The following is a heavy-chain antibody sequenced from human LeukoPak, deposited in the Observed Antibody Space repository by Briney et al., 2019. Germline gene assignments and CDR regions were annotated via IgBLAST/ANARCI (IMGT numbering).Heavy chain of an antibody. CDR1: GGSFTIYS. V-gene: IGHV4-34*01. J-gene: IGHJ3*02. CDR3: ARGGRGSGYYRNAFDI. Sequence: SETLSLTCAVYGGSFTIYSWTWIRQPPGKSLEWVGEISPSGNTQYNPSLKSRVTISVDTSKNQFSLKLSSVTAADTAVYYCARGGRGSGYYRNAFDIWGQGTMVTVSS. D-gene: IGHD3-3*01. CDR2: ISPSGNT.